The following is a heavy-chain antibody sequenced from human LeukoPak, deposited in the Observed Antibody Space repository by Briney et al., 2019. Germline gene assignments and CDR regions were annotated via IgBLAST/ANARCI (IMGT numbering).Heavy chain of an antibody. CDR2: IYTSGST. J-gene: IGHJ4*02. Sequence: PSQTLSLTCTVSGGSISSGSYYWSWIRQPAGKGLEWIGRIYTSGSTNYNPSLKSRVTISVDTSKNQFSLKLSSVTAADTAVYYCARERGQLGYCSSTSCRDFDYWGQGTLVTVSS. CDR3: ARERGQLGYCSSTSCRDFDY. CDR1: GGSISSGSYY. V-gene: IGHV4-61*02. D-gene: IGHD2-2*01.